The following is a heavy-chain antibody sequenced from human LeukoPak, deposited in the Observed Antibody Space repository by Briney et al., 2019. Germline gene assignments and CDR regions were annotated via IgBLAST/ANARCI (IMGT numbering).Heavy chain of an antibody. V-gene: IGHV3-23*01. Sequence: PGGSLRLSCAASGFTFSSYAMSWVRQAPGKGLEWVSGISGSGGSTYYADSVRGRFTISRDNAKNTLYLQMNTLRVEDTAVYYCTRDLMDYDVSTGLHHYYMDVWGQGTTVTVSS. CDR3: TRDLMDYDVSTGLHHYYMDV. CDR1: GFTFSSYA. CDR2: ISGSGGST. D-gene: IGHD3-9*01. J-gene: IGHJ6*02.